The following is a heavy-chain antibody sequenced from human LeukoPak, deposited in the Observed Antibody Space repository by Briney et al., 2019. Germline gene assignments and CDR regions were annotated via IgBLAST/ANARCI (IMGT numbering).Heavy chain of an antibody. J-gene: IGHJ4*02. CDR2: IIPIFDTA. CDR1: GGTFSSYA. CDR3: AKLGWAGSYYDSSGYF. V-gene: IGHV1-69*13. D-gene: IGHD3-22*01. Sequence: SVKVSCKASGGTFSSYAISWVRQAPGQGLEWMGGIIPIFDTANYAQKFQGRVTITADESTSTAYMELRSLRSDDTAVYYCAKLGWAGSYYDSSGYFWGQGTLVTVSS.